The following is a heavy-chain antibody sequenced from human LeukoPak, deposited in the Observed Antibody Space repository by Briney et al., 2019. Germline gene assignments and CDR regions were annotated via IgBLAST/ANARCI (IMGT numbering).Heavy chain of an antibody. J-gene: IGHJ4*02. D-gene: IGHD3-10*01. Sequence: GGSLRLSCTASGFTFSGHWIHWVRQPPGMGLVWVSRINERGTDSMYAESVKGRFTISRDNAKNSLYLQMNSLRAEDTAVYFCARDVFGARGVITYFDYWGQGTLVTVSS. CDR2: INERGTDS. CDR1: GFTFSGHW. CDR3: ARDVFGARGVITYFDY. V-gene: IGHV3-74*03.